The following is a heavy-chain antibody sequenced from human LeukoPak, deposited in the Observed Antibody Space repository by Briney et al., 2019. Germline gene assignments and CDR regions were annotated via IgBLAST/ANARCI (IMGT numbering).Heavy chain of an antibody. V-gene: IGHV3-30*02. J-gene: IGHJ4*02. CDR2: IRYDGSNK. CDR1: GFTFSSYG. CDR3: AKDQLPLLYSSSWYDY. Sequence: PRGSLRLSCAASGFTFSSYGMHWVRQAPGKGLECVAFIRYDGSNKYYADSVKGRFTISRDNSKNTLYLQMNSLRAEDTAVYYCAKDQLPLLYSSSWYDYWGQGTLVTVSS. D-gene: IGHD6-13*01.